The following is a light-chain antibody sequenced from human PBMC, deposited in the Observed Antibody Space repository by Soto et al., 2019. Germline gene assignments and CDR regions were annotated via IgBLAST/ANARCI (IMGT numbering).Light chain of an antibody. V-gene: IGKV1-8*01. CDR1: QGISSY. CDR3: QQYENLPPT. Sequence: AIRMTQSPSSLSASTGDRVTSTCRASQGISSYLAWYQQKPGKAPNLLVYAASSLQSGVPSMFTGCGSGTDFSFTISTMQTEDIATYYCQQYENLPPTLGQGTRLEIK. CDR2: AAS. J-gene: IGKJ5*01.